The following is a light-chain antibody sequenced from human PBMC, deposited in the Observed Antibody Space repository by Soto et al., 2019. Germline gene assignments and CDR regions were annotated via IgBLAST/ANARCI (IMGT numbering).Light chain of an antibody. J-gene: IGKJ2*01. Sequence: DIVMTQSPDSLAVSLGERATINCKSSQSVLSSSNNKNYLAWYQHKPGQPPKLLIYWASTRESGVPDRFSGSGSGTDFTLTISSLQAEDVAVYYCHHHYSTPPLFGQGTKLEIK. CDR3: HHHYSTPPL. CDR1: QSVLSSSNNKNY. V-gene: IGKV4-1*01. CDR2: WAS.